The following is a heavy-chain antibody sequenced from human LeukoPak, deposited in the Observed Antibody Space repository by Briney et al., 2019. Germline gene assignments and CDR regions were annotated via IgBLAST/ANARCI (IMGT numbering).Heavy chain of an antibody. CDR2: IYTSGST. V-gene: IGHV4-4*07. CDR3: ARDRCSSTSCYTNCFDP. Sequence: SETLSLTCTVSGGSISSYYWSWIRQPAGKGLEWIGRIYTSGSTNYNPSLNSRVTMSVDTSKNQFSLKLSSVTAADTAVYYCARDRCSSTSCYTNCFDPWGQGTLVTVSS. D-gene: IGHD2-2*02. CDR1: GGSISSYY. J-gene: IGHJ5*02.